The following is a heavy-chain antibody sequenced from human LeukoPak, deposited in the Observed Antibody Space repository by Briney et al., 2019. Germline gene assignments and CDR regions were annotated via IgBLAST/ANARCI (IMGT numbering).Heavy chain of an antibody. CDR2: IYTSGST. CDR3: ARLRARNGSGSSNWFDP. D-gene: IGHD3-10*01. J-gene: IGHJ5*02. Sequence: SETLSLTCTVSGVSISSYYWSWIRQPAGKGLEWIGRIYTSGSTNSNPSLASRVTISLDTSKNQFSLKLSSVTAADTALYYCARLRARNGSGSSNWFDPWGQGTLVTVSS. CDR1: GVSISSYY. V-gene: IGHV4-4*07.